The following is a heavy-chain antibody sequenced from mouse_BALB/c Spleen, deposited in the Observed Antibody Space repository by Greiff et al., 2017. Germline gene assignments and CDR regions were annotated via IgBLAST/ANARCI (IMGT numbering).Heavy chain of an antibody. Sequence: EVQLVESGGGLVKPGGSLKLSCAASGFTFSSYAMSWVRQTPEKRLEWVASISSGGSTYYPDSVKGRFTISRDNARNILYLQVSSLRSADTAMYYCARQVMEYYCAMDYWGQGTSVTVSS. CDR2: ISSGGST. D-gene: IGHD2-1*01. J-gene: IGHJ4*01. V-gene: IGHV5-6-5*01. CDR3: ARQVMEYYCAMDY. CDR1: GFTFSSYA.